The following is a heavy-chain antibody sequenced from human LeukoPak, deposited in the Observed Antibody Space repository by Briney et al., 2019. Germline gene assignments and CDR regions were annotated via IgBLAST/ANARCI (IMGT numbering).Heavy chain of an antibody. V-gene: IGHV1-18*01. CDR3: ARDIGRGDFWSGYYRPFDY. D-gene: IGHD3-3*01. CDR1: GYTFRDFG. CDR2: ITTYNGNT. J-gene: IGHJ4*02. Sequence: ASVKVSCKASGYTFRDFGISWVRQAPGQGLEWMGWITTYNGNTNYAQKLQGRVTMTTDTSTSTAYMELRSLRSDDTAVYYCARDIGRGDFWSGYYRPFDYWGQGTLVTVSS.